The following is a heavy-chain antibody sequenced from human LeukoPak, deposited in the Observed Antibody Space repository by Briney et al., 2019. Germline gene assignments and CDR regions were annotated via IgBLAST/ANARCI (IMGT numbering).Heavy chain of an antibody. D-gene: IGHD6-13*01. V-gene: IGHV3-48*01. J-gene: IGHJ4*02. CDR2: ISSSSSTI. CDR1: GFSFSSYS. Sequence: GGSLRLSCAASGFSFSSYSMNWVRQAPGKGLEWVSYISSSSSTIYYADSVKGRFTISRDNAKNSLYLQMNSLRAEDTAVYYCAREAGRKGSDYWGQGTLVTVSS. CDR3: AREAGRKGSDY.